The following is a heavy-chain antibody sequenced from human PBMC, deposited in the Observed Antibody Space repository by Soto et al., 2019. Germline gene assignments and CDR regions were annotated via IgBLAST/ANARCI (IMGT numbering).Heavy chain of an antibody. Sequence: TLSLTCAIYGASLGGFHWTWLRQAPGKGLEWIGELIHGGSTNYNPSLKSRVSFSLDTSKNQFSLHLMSVTAADTAVYYCARSPLGYDYVRQTWREVGDSFDIWDRGTMITVSS. J-gene: IGHJ3*02. CDR1: GASLGGFH. CDR2: LIHGGST. D-gene: IGHD3-16*01. CDR3: ARSPLGYDYVRQTWREVGDSFDI. V-gene: IGHV4-34*12.